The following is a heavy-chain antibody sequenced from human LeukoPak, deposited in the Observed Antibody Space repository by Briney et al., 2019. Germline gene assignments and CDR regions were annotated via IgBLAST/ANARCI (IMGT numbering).Heavy chain of an antibody. CDR2: ISGSGGST. D-gene: IGHD3-9*01. J-gene: IGHJ3*02. CDR1: GFTFSSYA. V-gene: IGHV3-23*01. Sequence: GGSLRLSCVVSGFTFSSYAMSWVRQAPGKGLEWVSGISGSGGSTYYADSVKGRFTISRDNSKNTLYLQMNSLRAEDTAVYHCARGGLRYFDWLLPPDAFDIWGQGTMVTVSS. CDR3: ARGGLRYFDWLLPPDAFDI.